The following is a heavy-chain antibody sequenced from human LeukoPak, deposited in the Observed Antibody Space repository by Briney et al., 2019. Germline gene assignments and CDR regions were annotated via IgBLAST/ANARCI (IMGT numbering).Heavy chain of an antibody. Sequence: SGGSLRLSCIGSGFTFSDHAMSWVRQAPGKGLEWVGFIRSKTYGGTTEYAASVKGRFTISRDDSKSVAYLQMNSLKTEDTAVYYCTRGPIHLRLYYGMDVWGQGTTVTVSS. CDR2: IRSKTYGGTT. CDR3: TRGPIHLRLYYGMDV. CDR1: GFTFSDHA. J-gene: IGHJ6*02. V-gene: IGHV3-49*04. D-gene: IGHD5-18*01.